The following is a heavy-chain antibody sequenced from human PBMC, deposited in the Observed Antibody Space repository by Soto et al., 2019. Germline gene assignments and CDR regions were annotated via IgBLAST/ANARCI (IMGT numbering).Heavy chain of an antibody. Sequence: SVEVSCKASGFTFTSSAVQWVRQARGQRLEWIGWIVVGSGNTNYAQKFQERVTITRDMSTSTAYMELSSLRSEDTAVYYCAADSGSSDAFDIWGQGTMVTVSS. CDR1: GFTFTSSA. D-gene: IGHD3-10*01. V-gene: IGHV1-58*01. CDR2: IVVGSGNT. CDR3: AADSGSSDAFDI. J-gene: IGHJ3*02.